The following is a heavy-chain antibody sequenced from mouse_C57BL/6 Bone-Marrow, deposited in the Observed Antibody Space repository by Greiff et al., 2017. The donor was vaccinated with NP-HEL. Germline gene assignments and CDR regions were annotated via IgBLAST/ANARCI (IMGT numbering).Heavy chain of an antibody. CDR3: GRGNGAWFAY. Sequence: QVQLQQPGAELVRPGSSVKLSCKASGYTFTSYWMHWVKQRPIQGLEWIGNIDPSDSETNYNQKFMGKATFSVDRSSSTVYMVLNSLTSEDPAVYYCGRGNGAWFAYWGQGTLVTVSA. V-gene: IGHV1-52*01. CDR2: IDPSDSET. CDR1: GYTFTSYW. J-gene: IGHJ3*01. D-gene: IGHD2-1*01.